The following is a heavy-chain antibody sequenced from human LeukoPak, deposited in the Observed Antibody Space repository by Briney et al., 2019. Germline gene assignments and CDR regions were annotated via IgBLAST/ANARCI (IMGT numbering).Heavy chain of an antibody. Sequence: PGRSLRLSCAASGFNFDDYSMHWVRQAPGKGLEWVSGINWNSGSIGYAGSVKGRFTISRDNAMNSLFLQMNSLRAEDMALYYCARSYGSGTYYNPFDYWGQGTLVTVSS. J-gene: IGHJ4*02. CDR2: INWNSGSI. CDR1: GFNFDDYS. D-gene: IGHD3-10*01. CDR3: ARSYGSGTYYNPFDY. V-gene: IGHV3-9*03.